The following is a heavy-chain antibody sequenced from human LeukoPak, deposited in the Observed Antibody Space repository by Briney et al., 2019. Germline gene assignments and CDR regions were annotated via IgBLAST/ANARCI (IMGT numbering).Heavy chain of an antibody. CDR2: INWNGGST. CDR3: ARDGSLYYYDSSGPVNYFDY. J-gene: IGHJ4*02. V-gene: IGHV3-20*04. CDR1: GFTFDDYG. D-gene: IGHD3-22*01. Sequence: GGSLRLSCAASGFTFDDYGMSWVRQAPGKGLEWVSGINWNGGSTGYADSVKGRFTISRDNAKNSLYLQMNSLRAEDTALYYCARDGSLYYYDSSGPVNYFDYWGQGTLVTVSS.